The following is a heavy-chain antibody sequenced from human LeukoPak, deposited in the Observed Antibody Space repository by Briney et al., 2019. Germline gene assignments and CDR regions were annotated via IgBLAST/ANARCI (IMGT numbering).Heavy chain of an antibody. D-gene: IGHD2-15*01. Sequence: GGSLRLSCTASGFTFSSYAMSWVRQAPEKGLEWVSVIIGSGYSTYYADSVKGRFTISRDNSNNTLYLEMNSLRAEDMAVYYCAKERGAAYFSMDVWGKGTTVTVSS. V-gene: IGHV3-23*01. CDR2: IIGSGYST. CDR1: GFTFSSYA. CDR3: AKERGAAYFSMDV. J-gene: IGHJ6*03.